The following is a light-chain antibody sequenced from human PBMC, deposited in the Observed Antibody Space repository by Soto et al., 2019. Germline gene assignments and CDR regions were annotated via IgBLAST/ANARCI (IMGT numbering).Light chain of an antibody. CDR3: QQALT. Sequence: EIVLTQSPATLSLSPGERATLSCRASQSVGTDLAWYQQIPCQAPRLLVYDVSNRATGIPARFSGSGSGTDFTLTISSLEPEDFGVYYCQQALTFGGGTKVEIK. CDR2: DVS. J-gene: IGKJ4*01. CDR1: QSVGTD. V-gene: IGKV3-11*01.